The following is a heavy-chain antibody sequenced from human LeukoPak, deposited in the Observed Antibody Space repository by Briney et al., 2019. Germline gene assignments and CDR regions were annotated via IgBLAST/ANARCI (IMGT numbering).Heavy chain of an antibody. CDR2: IKQDGNEK. D-gene: IGHD2-2*01. CDR1: GFTFSDCW. J-gene: IGHJ6*02. Sequence: GGSLRLSCAVSGFTFSDCWMSWVRQAPGKGPEWVANIKQDGNEKYYVDSLKGRFTISRDNAKKSLYLQMNSLRAEDTAVYYCARGPLYQVPYYFHYYGLDVWGQGTTVTVSS. V-gene: IGHV3-7*03. CDR3: ARGPLYQVPYYFHYYGLDV.